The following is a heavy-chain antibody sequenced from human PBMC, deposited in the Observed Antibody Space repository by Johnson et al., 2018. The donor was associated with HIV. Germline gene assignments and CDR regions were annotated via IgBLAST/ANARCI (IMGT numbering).Heavy chain of an antibody. D-gene: IGHD3-3*01. J-gene: IGHJ3*02. CDR1: GFTVSSNE. CDR3: ARVGGTFWRDLAFGI. Sequence: VQLVESGGGLVKPGGSLRLSCAASGFTVSSNEMSWVRQAPGKGLEWVSAISGSGDNTYYADSVKGRFTISRDRSQNTVYLQMNSLRAEDTAVYYCARVGGTFWRDLAFGIWGQGTMVTVSS. CDR2: ISGSGDNT. V-gene: IGHV3-23*04.